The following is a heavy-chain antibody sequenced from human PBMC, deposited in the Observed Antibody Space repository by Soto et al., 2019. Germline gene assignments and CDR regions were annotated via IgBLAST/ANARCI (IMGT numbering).Heavy chain of an antibody. Sequence: EVQLLESGGGLVQPGGSLRLSCAASGFTFSSYAMSWVRQAPGKGLEWVSAISGSGGSTYYADSVKGRVTISRYNSKNTLYLQMNSLRAEDTAVYYCAKGGTYSPPLIASAGNDAFDIWGQGTMVTVSS. CDR2: ISGSGGST. CDR3: AKGGTYSPPLIASAGNDAFDI. J-gene: IGHJ3*02. V-gene: IGHV3-23*01. CDR1: GFTFSSYA. D-gene: IGHD6-13*01.